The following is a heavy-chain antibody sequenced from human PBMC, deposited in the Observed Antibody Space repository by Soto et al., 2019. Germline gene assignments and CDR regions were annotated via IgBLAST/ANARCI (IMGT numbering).Heavy chain of an antibody. CDR2: ISGGGGST. D-gene: IGHD5-12*01. CDR3: AKDSRYSGYVRAFDI. CDR1: GFTFSSYA. V-gene: IGHV3-23*01. Sequence: EVQLLESGGGLVQPGGSLRLSCAASGFTFSSYAMTWVRQAPGKGLEWVSAISGGGGSTYYADSVKGRFTISRDNSKNTLYLQMNSLRAEDTAVYYCAKDSRYSGYVRAFDIRGQGTMVTVSS. J-gene: IGHJ3*02.